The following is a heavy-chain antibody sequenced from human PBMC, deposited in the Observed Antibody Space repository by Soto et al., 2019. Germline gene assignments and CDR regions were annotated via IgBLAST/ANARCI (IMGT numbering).Heavy chain of an antibody. D-gene: IGHD3-3*01. V-gene: IGHV1-24*01. CDR3: ATPRITIFGVVMGLGAFDI. Sequence: SLRWVRHSKSKGLEWMGGFDPEDGETIYAQKFQGRVTMTEDTSTDTAYMELSSLRSEDTAVYYCATPRITIFGVVMGLGAFDIWGKGTMVTVSS. CDR1: S. J-gene: IGHJ3*02. CDR2: FDPEDGET.